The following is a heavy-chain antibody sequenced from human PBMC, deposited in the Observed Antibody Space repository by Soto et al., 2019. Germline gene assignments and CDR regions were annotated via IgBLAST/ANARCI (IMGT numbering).Heavy chain of an antibody. CDR2: IYHDGST. V-gene: IGHV4-4*03. D-gene: IGHD2-15*01. CDR1: GDSIITTWW. J-gene: IGHJ6*02. CDR3: ARGLGTLYGLDV. Sequence: QVQLQESGPGLVRPPGTLSLTCTVSGDSIITTWWWTWVRQPPGKDLEWIGEIYHDGSTYYNPSLESRVSISVDTSMNQFSLKVNSVTAADTAIYYCARGLGTLYGLDVWGQGTSVIVS.